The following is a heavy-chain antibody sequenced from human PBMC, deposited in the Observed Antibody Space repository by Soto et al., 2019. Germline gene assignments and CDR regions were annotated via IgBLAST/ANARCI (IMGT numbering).Heavy chain of an antibody. V-gene: IGHV3-23*01. D-gene: IGHD1-26*01. CDR3: AKDREVNGPVGWFDP. CDR1: GFTFSSYA. J-gene: IGHJ5*02. CDR2: ISGSGGST. Sequence: EVQLLESWGGLVQPGGSLRLACAATGFTFSSYAMSWVRQAPGKGLEWVSAISGSGGSTYYADSVKGRFTISRDNSKNTLYLQMNSLRAEDTAVYYCAKDREVNGPVGWFDPCRQGTLVTVSS.